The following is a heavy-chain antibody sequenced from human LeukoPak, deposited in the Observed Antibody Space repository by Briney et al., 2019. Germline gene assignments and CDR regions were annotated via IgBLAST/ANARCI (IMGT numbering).Heavy chain of an antibody. CDR2: ISSSGSTI. J-gene: IGHJ4*02. Sequence: GGSLRLFCAASGFTFSDYYMSWIRQAPGKGLEWVSYISSSGSTIYYADSVKGRFTISRDNSKNTLYLQMNSLRAEDTAVYYCAKDRTWMVQDYWGQGTLVTVSS. V-gene: IGHV3-11*04. CDR3: AKDRTWMVQDY. CDR1: GFTFSDYY. D-gene: IGHD1-1*01.